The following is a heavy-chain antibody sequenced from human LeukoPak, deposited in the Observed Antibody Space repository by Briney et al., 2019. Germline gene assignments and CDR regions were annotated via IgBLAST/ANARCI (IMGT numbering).Heavy chain of an antibody. CDR3: ARGPDYGGPL. CDR1: GFTFSSNK. J-gene: IGHJ4*02. Sequence: GGSLRLSWAASGFTFSSNKMNWVRPAPGKGLEWVSFISTSSSYIYYADSVKGRFTLSRDNARNSLYLQMNSLRAEDTAVYYCARGPDYGGPLRGQGTLVTVSP. CDR2: ISTSSSYI. D-gene: IGHD4-23*01. V-gene: IGHV3-21*01.